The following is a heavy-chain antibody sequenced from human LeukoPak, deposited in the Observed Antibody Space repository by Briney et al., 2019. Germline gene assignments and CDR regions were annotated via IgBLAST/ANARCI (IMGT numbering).Heavy chain of an antibody. J-gene: IGHJ5*02. CDR1: RDTFSRYG. CDR3: AIVSLVRGDIGFWFDP. V-gene: IGHV1-18*01. CDR2: ISGYNDKT. Sequence: ASVKVSCKASRDTFSRYGITWVRQAPGQGLEWMGWISGYNDKTNYAQKFQGRVTMTTDISTTTAYTELRSLRSDDTALYYCAIVSLVRGDIGFWFDPWGQGTLVTVSS. D-gene: IGHD3-10*01.